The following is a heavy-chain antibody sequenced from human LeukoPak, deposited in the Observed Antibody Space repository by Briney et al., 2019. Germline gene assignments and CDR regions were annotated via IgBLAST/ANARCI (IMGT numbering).Heavy chain of an antibody. CDR1: GGSISSYY. Sequence: KTSETLSLTCTVSGGSISSYYWSWIRRPPGKGLEWIGYISYSGSTNYNPSLKSRVTISIDTSKNQFSLKLRSVTAADTAIYYCARQGYDILTGYIDAFDIWGQGAMVTVSS. CDR2: ISYSGST. D-gene: IGHD3-9*01. CDR3: ARQGYDILTGYIDAFDI. J-gene: IGHJ3*02. V-gene: IGHV4-59*08.